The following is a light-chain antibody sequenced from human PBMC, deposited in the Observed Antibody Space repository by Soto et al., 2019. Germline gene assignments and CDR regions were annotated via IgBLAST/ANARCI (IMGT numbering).Light chain of an antibody. CDR2: GVV. V-gene: IGLV2-11*01. J-gene: IGLJ1*01. Sequence: QSALTQPPSASGSPGQSVTIPCTGTYSDIGAYNYVSWYQQHPGRPPKLLIYGVVRWPSGVPDRFSGSKSGNTASLTISGLQAEDEADYFCCSYAGGYTYLFGTGTKLTVL. CDR1: YSDIGAYNY. CDR3: CSYAGGYTYL.